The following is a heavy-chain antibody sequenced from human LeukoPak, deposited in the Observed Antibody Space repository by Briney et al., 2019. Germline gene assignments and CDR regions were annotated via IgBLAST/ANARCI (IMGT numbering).Heavy chain of an antibody. V-gene: IGHV3-30-3*01. CDR1: GFTFSTYP. J-gene: IGHJ6*02. CDR2: ISSTGNSK. Sequence: PGGSLRLSCAASGFTFSTYPIHWVRQAPAKGLEWVAVISSTGNSKYYADSVKGRFTISRDNSKNTLYLQMNNLRAEDTAVYYCARLNNNDMDVWGQGTTVTVSS. CDR3: ARLNNNDMDV. D-gene: IGHD1-14*01.